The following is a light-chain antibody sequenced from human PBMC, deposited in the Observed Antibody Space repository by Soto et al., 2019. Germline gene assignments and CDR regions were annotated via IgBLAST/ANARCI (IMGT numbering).Light chain of an antibody. CDR3: QQYGDSLLT. CDR2: AAS. J-gene: IGKJ1*01. V-gene: IGKV1-39*01. CDR1: QSISSY. Sequence: DIQMTQSPSSLSASVGDRVTITCRASQSISSYLDWYQQKPGKVPKLLIYAASSLQSGVPSRFSGSGSGTDFTLIIGRLEPEDFAVYYCQQYGDSLLTFGQGTKVDI.